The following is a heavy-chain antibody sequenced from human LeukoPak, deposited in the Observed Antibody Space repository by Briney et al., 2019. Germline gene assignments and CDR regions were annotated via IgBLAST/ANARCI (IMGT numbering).Heavy chain of an antibody. CDR3: ARATMXXRYFDY. Sequence: KXSETLXXTCAVYGGSFSGYYWSWIRQPPGKGLEWIGEINHSGSTNYNPSLKSRVTISVDTSKNQFSLKLSSVTAADTAVYYCARATMXXRYFDYWGQGTLVTVSS. CDR2: INHSGST. D-gene: IGHD5-12*01. V-gene: IGHV4-34*01. CDR1: GGSFSGYY. J-gene: IGHJ4*02.